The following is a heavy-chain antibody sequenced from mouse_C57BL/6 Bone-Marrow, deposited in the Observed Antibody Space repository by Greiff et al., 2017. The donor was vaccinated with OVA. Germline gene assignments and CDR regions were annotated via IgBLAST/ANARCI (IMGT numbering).Heavy chain of an antibody. J-gene: IGHJ4*01. CDR2: IYPRSGNT. V-gene: IGHV1-81*01. CDR1: GYTFTSYG. D-gene: IGHD2-2*01. CDR3: ARCGYDRRDYYAMDY. Sequence: VKLMESGAELARPGASVKLSCKASGYTFTSYGISWVKQRTGQGLEWIGEIYPRSGNTYYNEKFKGKATLTADKSSSTEYMELRSLTSEDSAVYFCARCGYDRRDYYAMDYGGQGTSVTVSS.